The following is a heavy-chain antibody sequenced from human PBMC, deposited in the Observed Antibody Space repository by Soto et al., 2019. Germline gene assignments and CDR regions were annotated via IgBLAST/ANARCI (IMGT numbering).Heavy chain of an antibody. CDR2: ISSSSSTI. V-gene: IGHV3-48*01. D-gene: IGHD2-15*01. CDR1: GFTFSSYS. J-gene: IGHJ6*04. CDR3: ARDFALLGYCSGGSCPSGDV. Sequence: GGSLRLSCAASGFTFSSYSMNWVRQAPGKGLEWVSYISSSSSTIYYADSVKGRFTISRDNAKNSLYLQMNSLRAEDTAVYYCARDFALLGYCSGGSCPSGDVWGKGTTLTVSS.